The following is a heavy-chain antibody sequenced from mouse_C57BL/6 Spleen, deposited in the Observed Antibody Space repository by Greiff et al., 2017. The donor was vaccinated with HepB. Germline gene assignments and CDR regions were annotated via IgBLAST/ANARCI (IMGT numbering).Heavy chain of an antibody. Sequence: EVKLMESGGGLVKPGGSLKLSCAASGFTFSDYGMHWVRQAPEKGLEWVAYISSGSSTIYYADTVKGRFTISRDNAKNTLFLQMTSLRSEDTAMYYCARGGTGGFDYWGQGTTLTVSS. V-gene: IGHV5-17*01. CDR3: ARGGTGGFDY. CDR1: GFTFSDYG. J-gene: IGHJ2*01. D-gene: IGHD3-3*01. CDR2: ISSGSSTI.